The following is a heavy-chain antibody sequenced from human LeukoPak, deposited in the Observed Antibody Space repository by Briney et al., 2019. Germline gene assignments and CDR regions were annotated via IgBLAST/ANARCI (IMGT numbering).Heavy chain of an antibody. CDR3: AREGVDWNHSVYYFVY. D-gene: IGHD1-1*01. J-gene: IGHJ4*02. V-gene: IGHV1-2*02. CDR1: GYTFTGYC. Sequence: GASVKVSCKASGYTFTGYCMHWVRQAPGQGLEWMGWINPNSGGTNYAQKFQGRVTMTRDTSISTAYMELSRLRSDDTAVYYCAREGVDWNHSVYYFVYWGQGTLVTVSS. CDR2: INPNSGGT.